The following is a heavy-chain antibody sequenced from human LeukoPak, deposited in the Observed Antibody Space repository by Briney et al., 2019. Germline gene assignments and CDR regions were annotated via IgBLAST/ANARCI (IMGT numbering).Heavy chain of an antibody. CDR2: IIPIFGTA. V-gene: IGHV1-69*05. CDR1: GGTFSSYA. D-gene: IGHD4-17*01. Sequence: ASVKVSCKASGGTFSSYAISWVRQAPGQGLEWMGGIIPIFGTANYAQKFQGRVTITTDESTSTAYMELSSLRSEDTAVYYCARVGDYGAYQVYMDVWGKGITVTVSS. J-gene: IGHJ6*03. CDR3: ARVGDYGAYQVYMDV.